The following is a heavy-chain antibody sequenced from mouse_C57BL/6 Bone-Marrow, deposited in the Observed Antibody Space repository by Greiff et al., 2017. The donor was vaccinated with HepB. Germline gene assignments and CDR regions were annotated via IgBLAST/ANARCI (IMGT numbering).Heavy chain of an antibody. J-gene: IGHJ1*03. CDR1: GYTFTSYW. D-gene: IGHD1-1*01. CDR3: ARWYGSSPPWYFDV. Sequence: QVQLQQPGAELVKPGASVKLSCKASGYTFTSYWMQWVKQRPGQGLEWIGEIDPSDSYTNYNQKFKGKATLTVDTSSSTAYMQLSSLTSEDSAVYYCARWYGSSPPWYFDVWGTGTTVTVSS. CDR2: IDPSDSYT. V-gene: IGHV1-50*01.